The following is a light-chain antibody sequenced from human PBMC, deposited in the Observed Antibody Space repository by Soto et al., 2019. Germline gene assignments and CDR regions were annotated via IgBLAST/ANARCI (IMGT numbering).Light chain of an antibody. Sequence: EIVMTQSPGTLSVSPGERATLSCRASLSVSTNLAWYQQKPGQAPRLLIYGASTRATGLPARFSGSGSGTQFTLTISSLQSVDFAVYYCQQYDNWPQTFGQGTKVDI. J-gene: IGKJ1*01. CDR1: LSVSTN. V-gene: IGKV3-15*01. CDR3: QQYDNWPQT. CDR2: GAS.